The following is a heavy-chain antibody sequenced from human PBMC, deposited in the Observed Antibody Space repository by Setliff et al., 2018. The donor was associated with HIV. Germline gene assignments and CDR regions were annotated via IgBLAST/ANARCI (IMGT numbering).Heavy chain of an antibody. CDR3: ARGRGSSSSWPIDY. CDR1: GDSITRDY. CDR2: IYTSGST. Sequence: PSETLSLTCTVSGDSITRDYWSWIRQPPGKGLEWIGRIYTSGSTTYNPSLKSRVTMSVDTSKNQFSLKLSSVTAADTAVYFCARGRGSSSSWPIDYWGQGTLVTVSS. D-gene: IGHD6-13*01. V-gene: IGHV4-4*07. J-gene: IGHJ4*02.